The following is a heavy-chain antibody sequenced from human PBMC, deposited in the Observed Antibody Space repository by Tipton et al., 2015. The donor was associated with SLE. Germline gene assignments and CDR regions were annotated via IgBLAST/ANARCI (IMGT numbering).Heavy chain of an antibody. CDR1: DGSISTTNYY. CDR2: IFYTGGT. V-gene: IGHV4-39*07. D-gene: IGHD5-12*01. J-gene: IGHJ4*02. Sequence: TLSLTCSVSDGSISTTNYYWGWLRQPPGKGLEWIGSIFYTGGTYYNPSLNSRVSFSIDTSENHFSLRLNSVTAADTAVYYCARRHYSGPFDSWGQGTLVTVSS. CDR3: ARRHYSGPFDS.